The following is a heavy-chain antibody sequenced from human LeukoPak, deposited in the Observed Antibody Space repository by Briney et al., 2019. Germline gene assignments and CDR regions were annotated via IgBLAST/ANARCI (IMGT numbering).Heavy chain of an antibody. CDR3: ARLPDYCGSGSEGNWFDP. CDR1: GGSISSSSYY. D-gene: IGHD3-10*01. J-gene: IGHJ5*02. Sequence: SETLSLTFTVSGGSISSSSYYWGWIRQPPGKGLEWIGSIYYSGSTYYNPSVKSRLTISGDTYKNQFSLKLSSVTAADTAVYYWARLPDYCGSGSEGNWFDPWGQGTLVTVSS. CDR2: IYYSGST. V-gene: IGHV4-39*01.